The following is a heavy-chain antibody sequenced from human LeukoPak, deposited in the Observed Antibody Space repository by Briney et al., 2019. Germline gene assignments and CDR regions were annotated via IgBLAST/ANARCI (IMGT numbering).Heavy chain of an antibody. D-gene: IGHD1-26*01. CDR2: MNPNSGNT. Sequence: GASVKVSCKASGYTFTSYDINWVRQATGQGLEWMGWMNPNSGNTGYAQKFQGRVTMTRNTSTSTAYMELSSLRSEDTAVYYCARVARVVGATSCTYWGQGTLVTVSS. V-gene: IGHV1-8*01. J-gene: IGHJ4*02. CDR3: ARVARVVGATSCTY. CDR1: GYTFTSYD.